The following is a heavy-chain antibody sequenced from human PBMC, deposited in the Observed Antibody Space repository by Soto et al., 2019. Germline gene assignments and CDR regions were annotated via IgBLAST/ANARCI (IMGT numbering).Heavy chain of an antibody. CDR1: GGSISSGGYY. Sequence: QVQLQESGPGLVKPSQTLSLTCTVSGGSISSGGYYWSWIRQHPGKGLEWIGYIYYSGRTNSNPSLKSRVTISVDTSKNQFSLKLNSVTAADTAVYYCARVFSDSSSFFDPWGQGTLVTVSS. V-gene: IGHV4-31*03. CDR2: IYYSGRT. CDR3: ARVFSDSSSFFDP. J-gene: IGHJ5*02. D-gene: IGHD6-13*01.